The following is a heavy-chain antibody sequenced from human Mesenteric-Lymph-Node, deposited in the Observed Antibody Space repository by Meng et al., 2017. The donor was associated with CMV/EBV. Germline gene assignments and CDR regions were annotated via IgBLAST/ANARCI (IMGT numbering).Heavy chain of an antibody. V-gene: IGHV5-51*01. CDR1: GYSFTTYW. Sequence: GGSLRLSCKGSGYSFTTYWIGWVRQMPGKGLEWMGTIYPGDSDTRYSPSFQGQVTISADKSISTAYLQWSSLKASDTAMYYCARGGLWNGFFDDYWGQGTLVTVSS. D-gene: IGHD3-3*01. CDR2: IYPGDSDT. J-gene: IGHJ4*02. CDR3: ARGGLWNGFFDDY.